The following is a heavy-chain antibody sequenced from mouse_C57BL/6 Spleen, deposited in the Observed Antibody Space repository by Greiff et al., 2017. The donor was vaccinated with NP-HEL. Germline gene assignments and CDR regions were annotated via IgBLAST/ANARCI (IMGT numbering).Heavy chain of an antibody. D-gene: IGHD1-1*01. J-gene: IGHJ4*01. CDR3: ASFYRLDGMDY. CDR1: GYSITSGYY. Sequence: DVQLQESGPGLVKPSQSLSLTCSVTGYSITSGYYWNWIRQFPGNKLEWMGYISYDGSNNYNPSLKNRISITRDTSKNQFCLKLNSVTTEDTATYYCASFYRLDGMDYWGQGTSVTVSS. CDR2: ISYDGSN. V-gene: IGHV3-6*01.